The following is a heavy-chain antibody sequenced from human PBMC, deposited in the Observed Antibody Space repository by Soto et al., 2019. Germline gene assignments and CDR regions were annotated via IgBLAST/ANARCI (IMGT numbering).Heavy chain of an antibody. D-gene: IGHD6-19*01. J-gene: IGHJ4*02. CDR2: ISSNGEKT. CDR3: VKSATIAEAATDYFDY. V-gene: IGHV3-64D*06. Sequence: GGSLRLSCSVSGFTFSRYAMHWVRQAPGKGLEYVSGISSNGEKTYYADPVKGRFTISRDNSKNTLYPQMGSLRGEDTALYHCVKSATIAEAATDYFDYWGQGTLVTVSS. CDR1: GFTFSRYA.